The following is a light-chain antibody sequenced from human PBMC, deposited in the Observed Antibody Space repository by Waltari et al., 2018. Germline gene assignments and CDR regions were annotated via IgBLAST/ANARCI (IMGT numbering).Light chain of an antibody. V-gene: IGLV2-23*01. CDR1: SSHVGSYNL. Sequence: QSALTQPASVSGSPGQSITISCTGTSSHVGSYNLVSWYQHHPGKAPKVMIYEGSERPSGVSNRFSGSKSGNTASLTISGLQAEDEADYYCCSYAGSSPSVVFGGGTKLTVL. CDR3: CSYAGSSPSVV. J-gene: IGLJ2*01. CDR2: EGS.